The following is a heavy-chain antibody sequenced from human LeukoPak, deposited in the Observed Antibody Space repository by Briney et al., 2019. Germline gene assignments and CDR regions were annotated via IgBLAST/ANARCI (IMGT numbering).Heavy chain of an antibody. Sequence: SETLSLTCTVSGGSISSEDYYWRWVRQPPGKGVEWIGYIYNSWTPYYNPSRKSQVTVSIDTSKNQFSVQLSSVTAADTALYYCARAHIITNSWYWFDHWGQGTLVTVSS. V-gene: IGHV4-30-4*01. D-gene: IGHD2-8*01. J-gene: IGHJ5*02. CDR3: ARAHIITNSWYWFDH. CDR2: IYNSWTP. CDR1: GGSISSEDYY.